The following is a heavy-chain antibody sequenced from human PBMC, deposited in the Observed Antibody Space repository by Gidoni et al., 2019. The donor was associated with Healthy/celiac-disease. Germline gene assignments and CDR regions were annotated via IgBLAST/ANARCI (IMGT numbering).Heavy chain of an antibody. V-gene: IGHV3-21*01. J-gene: IGHJ5*02. CDR2: ISSSSSYI. CDR1: GFTFSSYS. CDR3: AREVRREIAVAPTSWFDP. Sequence: EVQLVESGGGLVKPGGSLRLSCAAAGFTFSSYSLNWVRQAPGKGLGWVSSISSSSSYIYYADSVKGRFTISRDNAKNSLYLQMNSLRAEDTAVYYCAREVRREIAVAPTSWFDPWGQGTLVTVSS. D-gene: IGHD6-19*01.